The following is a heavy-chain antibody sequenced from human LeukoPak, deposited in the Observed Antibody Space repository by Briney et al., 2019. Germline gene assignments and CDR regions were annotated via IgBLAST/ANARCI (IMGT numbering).Heavy chain of an antibody. CDR2: ISYDGDNK. D-gene: IGHD3-16*02. Sequence: GRSLRLSCAASGFSFSSYGMHWVRQAPGKGLEWVAVISYDGDNKYYADSVNGRFTISRDNSKNTLSLQMDSLRAEDTAVYYCAKDIRVWGSYRYPCLDYWGQGTLVTVSA. V-gene: IGHV3-30*18. CDR3: AKDIRVWGSYRYPCLDY. J-gene: IGHJ4*02. CDR1: GFSFSSYG.